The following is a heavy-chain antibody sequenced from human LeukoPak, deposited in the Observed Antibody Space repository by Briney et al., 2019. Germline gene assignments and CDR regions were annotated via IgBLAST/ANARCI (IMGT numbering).Heavy chain of an antibody. D-gene: IGHD3-10*01. J-gene: IGHJ4*02. V-gene: IGHV3-7*03. CDR1: GFTFSSYW. Sequence: PGGSLRLTCAASGFTFSSYWMSWVRQAPGKGLEWVANIKQDGSEKYYVDSVKGRFTISRDNAKNSLYLQMNSLRAEDTAVYYCANKGSSTMVRPYYFDYWGQGTLVTVSS. CDR2: IKQDGSEK. CDR3: ANKGSSTMVRPYYFDY.